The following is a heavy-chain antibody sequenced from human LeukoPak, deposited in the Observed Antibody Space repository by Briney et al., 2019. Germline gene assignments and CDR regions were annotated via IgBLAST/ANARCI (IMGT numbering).Heavy chain of an antibody. J-gene: IGHJ2*01. D-gene: IGHD3-10*01. Sequence: PSQTLSLTCAVSGGSISSGGYSWSWIRQPPGKGLEWIGYIYHSGSTYYNPSLKSRVTISVDRSKNQFSLKLSSVTAADTAVYYCARDSWSITGDWYFDLWGRGTLVTVSS. CDR1: GGSISSGGYS. V-gene: IGHV4-30-2*01. CDR3: ARDSWSITGDWYFDL. CDR2: IYHSGST.